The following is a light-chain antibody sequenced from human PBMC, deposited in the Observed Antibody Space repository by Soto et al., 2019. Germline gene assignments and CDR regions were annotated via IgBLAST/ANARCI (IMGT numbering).Light chain of an antibody. V-gene: IGKV1-33*01. J-gene: IGKJ5*01. CDR3: QRYDSLPPT. CDR1: RDIGKY. Sequence: DIQMTQSPSSLSASVGDRVTITCQASRDIGKYLNWFQEKPGKAPKLLIYDASNLPTGVPSRFSGSGSGTDFTFTISSLQPEDFATYYCQRYDSLPPTFGQGTRLEIK. CDR2: DAS.